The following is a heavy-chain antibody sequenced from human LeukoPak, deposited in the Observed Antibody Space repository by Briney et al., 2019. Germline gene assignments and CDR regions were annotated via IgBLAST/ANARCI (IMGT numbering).Heavy chain of an antibody. CDR3: ARQASSGWYNWFDP. J-gene: IGHJ5*02. D-gene: IGHD6-19*01. CDR2: IYTSGST. V-gene: IGHV4-4*09. CDR1: GGSISSYY. Sequence: SETLSLTCTVSGGSISSYYWSWIRQPPGKGLELIGYIYTSGSTNYNPSLKSRVTISVDTSKNQFSLKLSSVTAADTAVYYCARQASSGWYNWFDPWGQGTLVTVSS.